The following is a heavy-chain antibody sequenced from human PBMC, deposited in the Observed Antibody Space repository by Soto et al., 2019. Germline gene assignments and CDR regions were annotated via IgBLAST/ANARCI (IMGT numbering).Heavy chain of an antibody. Sequence: ASVQVSCRTSGLTFINYCLNWGLQAPGQGLEWMGWVSANNGHTNYAQNLQGRVSMTTDTSTSTAYMELRGLTFDDTAVYYCARDIESVTAKHFFYYYAMDVWGQGTTVTVSS. CDR3: ARDIESVTAKHFFYYYAMDV. J-gene: IGHJ6*02. V-gene: IGHV1-18*01. CDR2: VSANNGHT. D-gene: IGHD2-8*01. CDR1: GLTFINYC.